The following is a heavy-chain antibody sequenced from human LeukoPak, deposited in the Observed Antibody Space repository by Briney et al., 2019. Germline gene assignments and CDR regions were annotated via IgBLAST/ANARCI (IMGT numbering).Heavy chain of an antibody. Sequence: SETLSLTCAVYGGSFSGYYWSWIRQPPGKGLKWIGEINHSGSTNYNPSLKSRVTISVDPSTNRFSLQLTSVTAADTAVYYCARHPIVGATRPLYYFDYWGQGNLVTVSS. V-gene: IGHV4-34*01. CDR3: ARHPIVGATRPLYYFDY. D-gene: IGHD1-26*01. CDR2: INHSGST. J-gene: IGHJ4*02. CDR1: GGSFSGYY.